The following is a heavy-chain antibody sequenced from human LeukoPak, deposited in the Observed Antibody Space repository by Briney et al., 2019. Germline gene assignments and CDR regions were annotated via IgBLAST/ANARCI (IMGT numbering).Heavy chain of an antibody. V-gene: IGHV3-7*04. J-gene: IGHJ4*02. CDR3: ARDRRCSGGSCYFSDS. CDR1: GFTFSGYW. D-gene: IGHD2-15*01. CDR2: IKPDGSEK. Sequence: SGGSLRLSCAAAGFTFSGYWMSWVRQAPGKGLEWVANIKPDGSEKYYVDSVRGRFTISRDNAENSLYLQVNSLRAEDTAVYYCARDRRCSGGSCYFSDSWGQGTLVTVSS.